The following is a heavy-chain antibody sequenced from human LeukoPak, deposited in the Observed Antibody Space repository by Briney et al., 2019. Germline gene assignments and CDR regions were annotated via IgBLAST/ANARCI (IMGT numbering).Heavy chain of an antibody. V-gene: IGHV3-33*01. D-gene: IGHD6-19*01. CDR3: AREWGRIAVAGGPGY. CDR1: GFIFSNYG. Sequence: GGSLRLSCAVSGFIFSNYGMHWVRQAPGKGLEGVALIWYDGRTKFHADSVKGRFTISRDNSANTLYLQMSSLRVEDTAVYYCAREWGRIAVAGGPGYWGQGALVTVSS. J-gene: IGHJ4*02. CDR2: IWYDGRTK.